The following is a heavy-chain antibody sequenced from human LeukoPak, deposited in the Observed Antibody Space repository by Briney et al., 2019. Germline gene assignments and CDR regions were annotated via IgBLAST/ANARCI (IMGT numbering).Heavy chain of an antibody. V-gene: IGHV1-24*01. Sequence: ASVKVSCKVSGYTLSELSMHWVRQAPGNGLEWRGGFDPEDGETIYAQKFQGRVTMTEDTSTDTAYMELSSLRSEDTAVYYCATNRPLSRWERYYYGSGSYDYYYGMDVWGQGTTVTVSS. CDR3: ATNRPLSRWERYYYGSGSYDYYYGMDV. J-gene: IGHJ6*02. CDR2: FDPEDGET. CDR1: GYTLSELS. D-gene: IGHD3-10*01.